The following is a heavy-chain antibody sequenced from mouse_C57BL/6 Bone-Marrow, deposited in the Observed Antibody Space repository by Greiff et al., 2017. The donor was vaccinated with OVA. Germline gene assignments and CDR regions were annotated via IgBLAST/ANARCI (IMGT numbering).Heavy chain of an antibody. J-gene: IGHJ2*01. CDR3: ARAPYYYYGSSLDY. CDR1: GYTFTSYW. Sequence: QVQLQQPGAELVKPGASVKLSCKASGYTFTSYWMHWVKQRPGQGLEWIGMIHPNSGSTNYNEKFKGKATLTVDTSSSTAYMELHSLTSEDSAVYFCARAPYYYYGSSLDYWGQGTTLTVSS. D-gene: IGHD1-1*01. V-gene: IGHV1-64*01. CDR2: IHPNSGST.